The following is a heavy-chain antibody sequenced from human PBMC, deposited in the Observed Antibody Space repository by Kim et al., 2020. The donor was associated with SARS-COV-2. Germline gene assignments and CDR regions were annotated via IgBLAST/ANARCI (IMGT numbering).Heavy chain of an antibody. J-gene: IGHJ4*02. Sequence: YAQGFTGRFVFSLDTSVSTAYLQISSLKAEDTAVYYCARTRDGYNNYFDYWGQGTLVTVSS. CDR3: ARTRDGYNNYFDY. V-gene: IGHV7-4-1*02. D-gene: IGHD5-12*01.